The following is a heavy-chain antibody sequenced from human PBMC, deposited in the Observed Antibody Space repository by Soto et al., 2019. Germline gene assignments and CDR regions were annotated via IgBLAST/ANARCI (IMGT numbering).Heavy chain of an antibody. CDR1: GFTFSSYA. Sequence: SGGSLRLSCAASGFTFSSYAMSWVRQAPGKGLEWVAVISYEGSNKYYADSVKGRFTISRDISKNTLYLKMNSLRAEDTVLYYCAKASWDGSNKESFDPWGQGTLVTVSS. CDR3: AKASWDGSNKESFDP. J-gene: IGHJ5*02. V-gene: IGHV3-30*18. D-gene: IGHD1-26*01. CDR2: ISYEGSNK.